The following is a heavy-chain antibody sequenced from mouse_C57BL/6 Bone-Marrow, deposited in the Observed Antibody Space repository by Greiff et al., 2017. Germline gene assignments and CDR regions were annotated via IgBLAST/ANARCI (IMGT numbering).Heavy chain of an antibody. V-gene: IGHV5-17*01. Sequence: EVKVVESGGGLVKPGGSLKLSCAASGFTFSDYGMHWVRQAPEKGLEWVAYISSGSSTIYYADTVKGRFTISRDNAKNTLFLQMTSLRSEDTAMYYCARSEYYAMDYWGQGTSVTVSS. CDR1: GFTFSDYG. CDR2: ISSGSSTI. CDR3: ARSEYYAMDY. J-gene: IGHJ4*01.